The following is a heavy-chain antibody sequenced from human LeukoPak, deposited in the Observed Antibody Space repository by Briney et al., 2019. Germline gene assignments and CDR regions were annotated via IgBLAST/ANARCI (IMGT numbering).Heavy chain of an antibody. CDR2: IFYSGST. J-gene: IGHJ3*02. Sequence: SETLSLTCTVSGGSISSSSYYWGWIRQPPGKGLEWIGSIFYSGSTYYNPSLKSRVTMSVDTSKNQFSLRLSSVTAADTAVYYCARWNLLDAFDIWGQGTMVTVSS. D-gene: IGHD1-1*01. CDR3: ARWNLLDAFDI. V-gene: IGHV4-39*07. CDR1: GGSISSSSYY.